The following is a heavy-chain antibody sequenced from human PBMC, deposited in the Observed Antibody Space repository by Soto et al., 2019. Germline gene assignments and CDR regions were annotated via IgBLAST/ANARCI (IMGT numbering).Heavy chain of an antibody. CDR1: QYNFTNYC. CDR3: ARALYDTDSVPVGAESRYYVMDV. J-gene: IGHJ6*02. V-gene: IGHV1-46*01. D-gene: IGHD3-22*01. CDR2: INPSGGRT. Sequence: QVQLVQSGAESKTPGASVKVSCKASQYNFTNYCVHWVRQAPGQGLEWMGVINPSGGRTKYAQRFRGRVTMTRDTSTTTVYMDLRSLRPEDTAVYFCARALYDTDSVPVGAESRYYVMDVWGRGTTVTVSS.